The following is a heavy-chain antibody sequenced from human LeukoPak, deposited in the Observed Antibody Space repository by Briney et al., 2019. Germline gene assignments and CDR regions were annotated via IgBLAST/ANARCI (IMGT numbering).Heavy chain of an antibody. CDR1: GFTFSNYW. CDR3: ARGGYSGLNFDY. Sequence: GGSLRLSCAASGFTFSNYWMSWVRQAPGEGLEWVANINQDGSEKCYVDSVKGRFTVSRDNAKNSLYLQMNSLRAEDRAVYYCARGGYSGLNFDYWGQGTLVTVSS. CDR2: INQDGSEK. J-gene: IGHJ4*02. V-gene: IGHV3-7*03. D-gene: IGHD5-12*01.